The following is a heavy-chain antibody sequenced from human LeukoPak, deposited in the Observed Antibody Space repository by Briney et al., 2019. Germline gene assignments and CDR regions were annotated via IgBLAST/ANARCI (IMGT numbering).Heavy chain of an antibody. CDR2: IWYDGTKT. Sequence: GGSLRLSCAACGFSFSNHGMHWVRQAPGKGLEWVAVIWYDGTKTYYADSVKGRFTISRDNSKNTVYLQVSSLRAEDTAVYYCAREITLRLGYWFDPWGQGTLVTVSS. J-gene: IGHJ5*02. D-gene: IGHD3-16*01. CDR1: GFSFSNHG. V-gene: IGHV3-33*01. CDR3: AREITLRLGYWFDP.